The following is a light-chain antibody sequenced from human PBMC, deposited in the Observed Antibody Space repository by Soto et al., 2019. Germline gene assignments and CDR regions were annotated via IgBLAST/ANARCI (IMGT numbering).Light chain of an antibody. Sequence: DIQMTQSPSTLSASVGDRVTISCRASQSISSWLAWYQQKPGKAPNLLIYDASSLQSGVPSRFSGIGSGTEFTLTISSLQPDDFATYYCQQYSRHWTFGQGTKVDIK. CDR3: QQYSRHWT. J-gene: IGKJ1*01. V-gene: IGKV1-5*01. CDR1: QSISSW. CDR2: DAS.